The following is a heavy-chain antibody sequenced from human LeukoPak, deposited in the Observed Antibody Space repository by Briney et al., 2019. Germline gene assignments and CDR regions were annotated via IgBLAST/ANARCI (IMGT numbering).Heavy chain of an antibody. J-gene: IGHJ3*02. D-gene: IGHD3-22*01. Sequence: SETLSLTCTVSGGSISSYYWSWIRQPPGKGLEWIGYIYYSGSTNYNPSLKSRVTISVDTSKNQFSLELSSVTAADTAVYYCARRITMIAINAFDIWGQGTMVTVSS. CDR1: GGSISSYY. CDR2: IYYSGST. V-gene: IGHV4-59*08. CDR3: ARRITMIAINAFDI.